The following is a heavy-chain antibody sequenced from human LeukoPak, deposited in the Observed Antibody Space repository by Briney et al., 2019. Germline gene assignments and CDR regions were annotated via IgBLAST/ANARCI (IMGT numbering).Heavy chain of an antibody. CDR1: GFTFSSYS. J-gene: IGHJ4*02. CDR2: ISSSSSYI. V-gene: IGHV3-21*01. CDR3: ARGTSYYYDSSGYNY. D-gene: IGHD3-22*01. Sequence: GGSLRLSCAASGFTFSSYSMNWVRQAPGKGLEWVSSISSSSSYIYYADSVKGRFTISRDNSKNTLYLQMNSLRAEDTAVYYCARGTSYYYDSSGYNYWGQGTLVTVSS.